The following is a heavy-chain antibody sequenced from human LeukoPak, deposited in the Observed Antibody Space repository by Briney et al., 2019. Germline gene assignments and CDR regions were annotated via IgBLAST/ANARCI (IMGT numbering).Heavy chain of an antibody. J-gene: IGHJ4*02. D-gene: IGHD6-19*01. V-gene: IGHV1-2*02. CDR3: ARANNVAGDFDY. Sequence: ASVKVSCKASGYTLTGYYMHWVRQAPGQGLEWMGWINPNSGGTNYAQKFQGGVTMTRDTSISTAYMELSRLRSDDTAVYYCARANNVAGDFDYWGQGTLVTVSS. CDR1: GYTLTGYY. CDR2: INPNSGGT.